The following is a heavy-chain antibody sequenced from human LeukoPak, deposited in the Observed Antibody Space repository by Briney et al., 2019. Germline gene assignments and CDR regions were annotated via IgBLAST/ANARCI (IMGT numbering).Heavy chain of an antibody. Sequence: PGGSLRLSCAASGFTFSSYWMHWVRQAPGKGLVWVSRIKTDGSSTTYAGSVKGRFTISRDNAKNTLYLQMNSLRAEDTAVYYCARDLSYGFDYWGQGTLVTVS. CDR2: IKTDGSST. V-gene: IGHV3-74*01. CDR1: GFTFSSYW. D-gene: IGHD1-26*01. CDR3: ARDLSYGFDY. J-gene: IGHJ4*02.